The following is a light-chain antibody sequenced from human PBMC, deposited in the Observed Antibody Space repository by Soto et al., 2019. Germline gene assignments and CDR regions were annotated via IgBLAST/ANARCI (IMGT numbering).Light chain of an antibody. CDR1: QSVSSN. J-gene: IGKJ1*01. CDR2: GAS. V-gene: IGKV3-15*01. CDR3: QQNLSWT. Sequence: EIVMTQSPATLSVSPGERATLSCRASQSVSSNLAWYQQKPGQAPRLLIYGASTRATGIPARFSGSGSGTEFTLTISSLQSEDFAVYYCQQNLSWTFGQGTKVEIK.